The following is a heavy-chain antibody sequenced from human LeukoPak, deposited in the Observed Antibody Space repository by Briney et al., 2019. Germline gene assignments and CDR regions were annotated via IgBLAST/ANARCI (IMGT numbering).Heavy chain of an antibody. CDR2: IYTSGGT. CDR1: GGSISSGYYY. J-gene: IGHJ3*02. V-gene: IGHV4-61*02. D-gene: IGHD3/OR15-3a*01. CDR3: ARRTNGFDI. Sequence: SETLSLTCTVSGGSISSGYYYWNWIRQPAGKGLEWIGRIYTSGGTNYNPSLKSRVTISLDTSKNQCSLKLTSVTAADTPVYYCARRTNGFDIWGQGTMVTVSS.